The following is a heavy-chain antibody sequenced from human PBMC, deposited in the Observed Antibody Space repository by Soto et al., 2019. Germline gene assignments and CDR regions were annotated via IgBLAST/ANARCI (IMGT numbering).Heavy chain of an antibody. V-gene: IGHV5-10-1*01. CDR1: GYSFTSYW. D-gene: IGHD3-3*01. Sequence: GESLKISCKGSGYSFTSYWISWVRQMPGKGLEWMGRIDPSDSYTNYSPSFQGHVTISADKSISTAYLQWSSLKASDTAMYYCATTSDFWSGYRRSYYYYYVKAFWAQGTTVT. CDR3: ATTSDFWSGYRRSYYYYYVKAF. J-gene: IGHJ6*01. CDR2: IDPSDSYT.